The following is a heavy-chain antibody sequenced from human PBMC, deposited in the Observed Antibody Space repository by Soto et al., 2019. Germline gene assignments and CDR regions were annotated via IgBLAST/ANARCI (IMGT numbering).Heavy chain of an antibody. J-gene: IGHJ6*02. CDR1: GCTFKNYW. Sequence: PGGSLRLSCEASGCTFKNYWMHWVRQAPGKGLVWVSRINSDGSNRRYADSVQGRFTISRDNAKNTLFLQMNSMRAADTAVYFCARRCHRPNCSGMDDWGQGTTVTVSS. V-gene: IGHV3-74*01. D-gene: IGHD6-6*01. CDR3: ARRCHRPNCSGMDD. CDR2: INSDGSNR.